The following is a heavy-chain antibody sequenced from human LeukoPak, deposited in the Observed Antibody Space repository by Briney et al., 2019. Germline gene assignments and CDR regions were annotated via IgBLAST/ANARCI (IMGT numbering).Heavy chain of an antibody. CDR3: ARDPPAVHFDY. J-gene: IGHJ4*02. D-gene: IGHD2-2*01. CDR1: GFTFSSYG. CDR2: IWYDGSNK. V-gene: IGHV3-33*01. Sequence: GGSLRLSCAASGFTFSSYGMHWVRQAPGKGLEWVAVIWYDGSNKYYADSVKGRFTISRDNSKNTLYLQTNSLRAEDTAVYYCARDPPAVHFDYWGQGTLVTVSS.